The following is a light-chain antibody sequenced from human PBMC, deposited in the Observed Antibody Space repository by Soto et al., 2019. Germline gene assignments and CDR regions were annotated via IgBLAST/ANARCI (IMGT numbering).Light chain of an antibody. J-gene: IGKJ4*01. CDR3: QQRSSWPPLT. CDR1: QSVSSY. Sequence: ESASTRGAATGALAPGKTATLACRSRQSVSSYLAWYQQKPGQAPRLLIYDASNRATGIPARFSGSGSGTAFTLTLSGLEPEDFAVYYCQQRSSWPPLTFGGGTKVDIK. V-gene: IGKV3-11*01. CDR2: DAS.